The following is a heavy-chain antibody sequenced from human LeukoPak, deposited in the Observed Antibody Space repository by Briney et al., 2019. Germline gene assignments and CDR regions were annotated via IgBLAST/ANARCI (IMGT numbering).Heavy chain of an antibody. CDR3: ARAAVASPGDV. D-gene: IGHD6-19*01. Sequence: PGGSLRLSCAASGFTFDSYWMAWVRQAPGKGLEWVANIKPLGSEKYYVDSLKGRFTISRDNAKNSLYLQMNSLRVEDTAVYYCARAAVASPGDVWGQGTTVTVSS. CDR1: GFTFDSYW. J-gene: IGHJ6*02. CDR2: IKPLGSEK. V-gene: IGHV3-7*04.